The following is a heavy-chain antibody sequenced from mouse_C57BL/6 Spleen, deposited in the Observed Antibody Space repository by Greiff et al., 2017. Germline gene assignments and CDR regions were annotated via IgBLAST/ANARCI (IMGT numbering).Heavy chain of an antibody. D-gene: IGHD1-1*01. J-gene: IGHJ4*01. CDR2: ILPGSGST. CDR1: GYTFTGYW. CDR3: AGGRYYYGSSSYAMDY. Sequence: VQLQQSGAELMKPGASVKLSCKATGYTFTGYWIEWVKQRPGHGLEWIGEILPGSGSTNYNEKFTGKATFTADTSSNTAYMQLSSLTTEDSAIYYCAGGRYYYGSSSYAMDYWGQGTSVTVSS. V-gene: IGHV1-9*01.